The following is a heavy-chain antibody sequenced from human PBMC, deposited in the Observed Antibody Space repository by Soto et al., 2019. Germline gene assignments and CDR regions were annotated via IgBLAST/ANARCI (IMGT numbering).Heavy chain of an antibody. V-gene: IGHV5-51*01. CDR2: IYPGDSDT. CDR1: GYSFTSYW. Sequence: PGESLKISCKGSGYSFTSYWIGWVRQMPGKGLEWMGIIYPGDSDTRYSPSFQGQVTISADKSISTAYLQWSSLKASDTAMYYCASVVGSYSSGWYGDYYFDYWGQGTLVTVSS. D-gene: IGHD6-19*01. J-gene: IGHJ4*02. CDR3: ASVVGSYSSGWYGDYYFDY.